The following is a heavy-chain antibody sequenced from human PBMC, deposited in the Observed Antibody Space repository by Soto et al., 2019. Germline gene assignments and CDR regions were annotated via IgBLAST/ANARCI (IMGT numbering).Heavy chain of an antibody. CDR2: IIPVFDTA. CDR3: ARAALSTSDRYCSSALCYIPLI. D-gene: IGHD2-2*02. J-gene: IGHJ4*02. CDR1: GGPFSIYA. Sequence: QVQLVQSGAEVRKPGSSVKVSCKASGGPFSIYAISWVRQAPGQGLQWIGGIIPVFDTADYAQMFQGRVTLTADESTNTAYMEVSSLRSEDTAVYYCARAALSTSDRYCSSALCYIPLIWGQGTLVTVSS. V-gene: IGHV1-69*01.